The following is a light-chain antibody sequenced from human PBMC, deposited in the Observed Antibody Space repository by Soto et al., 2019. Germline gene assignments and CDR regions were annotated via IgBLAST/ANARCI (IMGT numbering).Light chain of an antibody. CDR1: QSVSSSY. V-gene: IGKV3-20*01. CDR3: QQYGSAPLIT. J-gene: IGKJ5*01. CDR2: GAS. Sequence: EIVVTQSPGTLSLSPGERATLSCRASQSVSSSYLAWYQQKPGQAPRLLIYGASSRATGIPDRFSGSGSGTDFTLTISRLEPEDLSVYYCQQYGSAPLITFGQGTRLEIK.